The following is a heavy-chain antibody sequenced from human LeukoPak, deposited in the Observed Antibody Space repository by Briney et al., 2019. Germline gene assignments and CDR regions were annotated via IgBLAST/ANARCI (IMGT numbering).Heavy chain of an antibody. Sequence: SETLSLTCTVSGGSISSYYWSWIRQPPGKGLEWIGYIYYSGSTSYNPSLKSRVTISVDTPKNQFSLKLSSVTAADTAVYYCARGYSGSYGRFDYWGQGTLVTVSS. CDR2: IYYSGST. CDR3: ARGYSGSYGRFDY. D-gene: IGHD1-26*01. CDR1: GGSISSYY. V-gene: IGHV4-59*01. J-gene: IGHJ4*02.